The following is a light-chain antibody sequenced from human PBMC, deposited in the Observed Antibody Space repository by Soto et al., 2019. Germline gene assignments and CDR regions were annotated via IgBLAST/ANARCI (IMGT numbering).Light chain of an antibody. CDR1: QSVSSK. V-gene: IGKV3-15*01. CDR3: QQRSNWV. Sequence: EIVMTQSPATLSVSPGEGATLSCRASQSVSSKLAWYQQKPGQAPRLLIYGASTRATGIPARFSGSGSGADFSLTISSLEPEDFGVYYCQQRSNWVFGPGTKVDIK. CDR2: GAS. J-gene: IGKJ3*01.